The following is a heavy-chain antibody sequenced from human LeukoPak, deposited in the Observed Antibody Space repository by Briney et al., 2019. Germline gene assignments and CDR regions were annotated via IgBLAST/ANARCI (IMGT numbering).Heavy chain of an antibody. CDR1: GFTFSTYA. J-gene: IGHJ4*02. CDR2: ISGSGSTT. D-gene: IGHD6-19*01. CDR3: AKGRQWLASHYFDY. Sequence: GGSLRLSCAASGFTFSTYAMSWVRQAPGKGLEWVSVISGSGSTTYYADSVKGRFSISRDNSKNTLYLEMNSLRPEDTAVYYCAKGRQWLASHYFDYWGQGTLVTVSS. V-gene: IGHV3-23*01.